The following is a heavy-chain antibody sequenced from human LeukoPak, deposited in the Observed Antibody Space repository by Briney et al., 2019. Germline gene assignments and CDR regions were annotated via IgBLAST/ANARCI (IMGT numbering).Heavy chain of an antibody. CDR2: IIPIFGTA. J-gene: IGHJ3*02. D-gene: IGHD1-1*01. V-gene: IGHV1-69*13. CDR3: ARSGTTGNAFDI. CDR1: GGTFSSYA. Sequence: GASVKVSCKASGGTFSSYAISWVRQAPGQGLEWMGGIIPIFGTANYAQEFQGRVTITADESTSTAYMELSSLRSEDTAVHYCARSGTTGNAFDIRGQGTMVTVSS.